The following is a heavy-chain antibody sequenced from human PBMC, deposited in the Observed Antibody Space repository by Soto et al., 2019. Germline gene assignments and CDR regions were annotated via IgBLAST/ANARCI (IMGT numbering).Heavy chain of an antibody. D-gene: IGHD1-20*01. CDR1: GFIFSSYW. CDR3: ARVRAPPYTWNPYFDC. J-gene: IGHJ4*02. Sequence: EVQLVESGGGLVQPGGSLRLSCAASGFIFSSYWMHWVRQAPVKGLVWVSRINSDGSSTSYADSVKGRFTISRDNAKNTLYLQMNSLRAEDTAVSYCARVRAPPYTWNPYFDCWGQGTLVTVSS. CDR2: INSDGSST. V-gene: IGHV3-74*01.